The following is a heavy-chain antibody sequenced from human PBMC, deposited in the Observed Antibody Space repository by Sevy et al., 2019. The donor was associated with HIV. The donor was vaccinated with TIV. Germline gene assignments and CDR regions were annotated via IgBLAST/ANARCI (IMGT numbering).Heavy chain of an antibody. CDR1: GFNFNIYS. D-gene: IGHD2-8*01. V-gene: IGHV3-23*01. J-gene: IGHJ4*02. Sequence: GGSLRLSCAVSGFNFNIYSMSWVRQAPGKGLEWVSTLSFVCGKINYADSVKGRFIISREDSKNTLYLQMNSLRAEDTAVYFCAREVCTRPHDYWGQGTLVTVSS. CDR3: AREVCTRPHDY. CDR2: LSFVCGKI.